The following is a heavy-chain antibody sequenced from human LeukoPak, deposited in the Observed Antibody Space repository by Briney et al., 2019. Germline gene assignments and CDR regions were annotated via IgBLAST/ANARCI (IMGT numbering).Heavy chain of an antibody. CDR1: GFTFSTYG. CDR3: ARDLSPVVRASPMGY. CDR2: ITYDGYYK. J-gene: IGHJ4*02. D-gene: IGHD3-10*01. V-gene: IGHV3-30*03. Sequence: PGTSLRLSCAASGFTFSTYGMHWVRQAPGKGLEWVALITYDGYYKYYSDSVKGRFTISSDTYKNTLSLQMNSLGAEDTAVYYCARDLSPVVRASPMGYWGQGTLVTVSS.